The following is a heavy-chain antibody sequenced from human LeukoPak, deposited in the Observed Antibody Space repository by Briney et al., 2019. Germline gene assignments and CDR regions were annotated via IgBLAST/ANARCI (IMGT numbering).Heavy chain of an antibody. CDR1: GGSISSYY. J-gene: IGHJ6*03. V-gene: IGHV4-4*07. CDR2: IYTSGST. D-gene: IGHD1-7*01. Sequence: PSETLSLTCTVSGGSISSYYWSWIRQPAGKGLEWIGRIYTSGSTNYNPSLKSRVTMSVDTSKNQFSLKLSSVTAADTAVYYCARGAHGLELPHDYYMDVWGKGTTVTVSS. CDR3: ARGAHGLELPHDYYMDV.